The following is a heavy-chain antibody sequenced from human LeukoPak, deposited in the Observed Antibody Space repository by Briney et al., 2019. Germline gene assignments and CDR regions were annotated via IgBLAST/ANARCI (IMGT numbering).Heavy chain of an antibody. CDR1: GGSIRSGSYY. J-gene: IGHJ4*02. D-gene: IGHD1-26*01. CDR3: ASSEWELRGMAIDY. Sequence: PSETLSLTCTVSGGSIRSGSYYWSWIRQPAGKGLEWIGRIYISGTTNYNPSLKSRVTISIDTSKNQFSLKLSSVTAADTAVYYCASSEWELRGMAIDYWGQGTLVTGSS. CDR2: IYISGTT. V-gene: IGHV4-61*02.